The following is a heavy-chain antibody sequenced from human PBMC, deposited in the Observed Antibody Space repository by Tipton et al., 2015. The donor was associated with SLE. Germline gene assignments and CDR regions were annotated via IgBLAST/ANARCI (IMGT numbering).Heavy chain of an antibody. J-gene: IGHJ5*02. V-gene: IGHV1-18*01. CDR1: GVSRSSFA. Sequence: QVQLVQSGAEVKRPGSSVKVSCKASGVSRSSFAISWVRQAPGQGLEWMGWISPYIHNTDYAEKSQGRVTMTTDTSTSAAYLEMRSLRSDDTAVYYCARGGLVIAHFDPWGQGTLVTVSS. D-gene: IGHD2-15*01. CDR3: ARGGLVIAHFDP. CDR2: ISPYIHNT.